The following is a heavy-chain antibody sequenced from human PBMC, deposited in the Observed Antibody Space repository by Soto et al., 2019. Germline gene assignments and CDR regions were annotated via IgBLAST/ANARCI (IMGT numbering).Heavy chain of an antibody. CDR3: ARGYCTTSICDPWFDP. CDR1: GYSFTNYW. D-gene: IGHD2-8*01. Sequence: GESLKISCKASGYSFTNYWIGWVRQMPGKGLEWVGIIYPGDSDARYSPSFQGQVTISADKSITTAYLQWSSLKASDTAMYYCARGYCTTSICDPWFDPWGQGTLVTVSS. V-gene: IGHV5-51*01. J-gene: IGHJ5*02. CDR2: IYPGDSDA.